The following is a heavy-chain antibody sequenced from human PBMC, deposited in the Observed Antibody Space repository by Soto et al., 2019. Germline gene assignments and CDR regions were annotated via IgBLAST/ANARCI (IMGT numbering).Heavy chain of an antibody. D-gene: IGHD4-4*01. CDR3: ATDLRNYYYFDF. J-gene: IGHJ4*02. Sequence: LRLSCAASGFIFGTYGMHWVRQAPGKGLEWVAVISHDGSHENYADSVKGRFTISRDNSKNTLYLQMNSLRADDTAVYYCATDLRNYYYFDFWGQGTLVTVSS. CDR2: ISHDGSHE. CDR1: GFIFGTYG. V-gene: IGHV3-30*03.